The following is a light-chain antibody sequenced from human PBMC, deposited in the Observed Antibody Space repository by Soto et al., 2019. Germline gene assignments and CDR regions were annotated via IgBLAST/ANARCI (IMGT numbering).Light chain of an antibody. CDR1: QFVSRR. CDR3: QQRRSWPRIT. CDR2: DTS. V-gene: IGKV3-11*01. Sequence: EIVLIQSSGTVSASPGERVTLSCRASQFVSRRLAWYQQRLGQVPRLLIYDTSNRAPGIPARFSGSGSGTDFTLTISSLEPDDFAVYYCQQRRSWPRITFGQGTRLEIK. J-gene: IGKJ5*01.